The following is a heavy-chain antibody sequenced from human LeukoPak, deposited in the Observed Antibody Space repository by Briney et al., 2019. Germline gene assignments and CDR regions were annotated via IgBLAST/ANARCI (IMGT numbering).Heavy chain of an antibody. J-gene: IGHJ4*02. V-gene: IGHV3-21*01. D-gene: IGHD3-10*01. CDR1: GFTFSTYS. Sequence: GGSLRLSCAASGFTFSTYSMNWVRQAPGKGLEWVSSISSSSSIIYYADSVKGRFTISRGNAKNSLYLQMNSLRAEDTAVYYCARDLYGGDGSGKWGQGTLVTVSS. CDR2: ISSSSSII. CDR3: ARDLYGGDGSGK.